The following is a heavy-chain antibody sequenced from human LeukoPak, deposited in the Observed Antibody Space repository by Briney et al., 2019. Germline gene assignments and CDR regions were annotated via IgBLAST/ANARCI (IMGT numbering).Heavy chain of an antibody. Sequence: GASVKVSCKASGYTFTSYAMNWVRQAPGQGLEWVGWISAYNGNTNYAQKLQDRVTMTTDTSTSTAYMELRSLRSDDTAVYYCARDSGTRVGPTLWTFDYWGQGTLVTVSS. J-gene: IGHJ4*02. CDR1: GYTFTSYA. V-gene: IGHV1-18*01. CDR2: ISAYNGNT. CDR3: ARDSGTRVGPTLWTFDY. D-gene: IGHD3/OR15-3a*01.